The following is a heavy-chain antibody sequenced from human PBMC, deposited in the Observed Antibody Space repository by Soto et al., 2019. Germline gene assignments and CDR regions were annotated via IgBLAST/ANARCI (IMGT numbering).Heavy chain of an antibody. J-gene: IGHJ5*02. D-gene: IGHD1-26*01. Sequence: SETLSLTCSVSGDSVSSGSYYWSWVRQPPGKGLEWIGYIFYSGNTNYNPSLQSRVTISVDTSKNQFSLKLRSVTAADTAMYYCARHYSGSYYSHWFDPWGQGTLVTVS. V-gene: IGHV4-61*01. CDR2: IFYSGNT. CDR1: GDSVSSGSYY. CDR3: ARHYSGSYYSHWFDP.